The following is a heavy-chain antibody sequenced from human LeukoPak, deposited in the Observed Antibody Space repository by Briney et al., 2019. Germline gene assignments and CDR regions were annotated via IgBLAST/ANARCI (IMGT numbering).Heavy chain of an antibody. V-gene: IGHV1-8*01. Sequence: ASVKVSCRASGYTFTSYDINWVRQATGQGLEWLGWMNPNSGDTGYAQKFQGRVTMTRDTSISTAYLELSSLRSEDTAVYYCARLGLEWFHFYYMGVWGKGTTVTVSS. D-gene: IGHD3-3*01. CDR1: GYTFTSYD. CDR2: MNPNSGDT. CDR3: ARLGLEWFHFYYMGV. J-gene: IGHJ6*03.